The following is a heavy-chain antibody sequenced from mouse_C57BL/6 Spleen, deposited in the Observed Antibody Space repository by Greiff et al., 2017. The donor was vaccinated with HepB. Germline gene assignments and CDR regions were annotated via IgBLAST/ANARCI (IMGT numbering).Heavy chain of an antibody. CDR2: INPNNGGT. V-gene: IGHV1-26*01. Sequence: EVQLQQSGPELVKPGASVKISCKASGYTFTDYYMNWVKQSHGKSLEWIGDINPNNGGTSYNQKFKGKATLTVDKSSSTAYMELRSLTSEDSAVYYCASHDYSNYDWYFDVWGTGTTVTVSS. CDR3: ASHDYSNYDWYFDV. J-gene: IGHJ1*03. CDR1: GYTFTDYY. D-gene: IGHD2-5*01.